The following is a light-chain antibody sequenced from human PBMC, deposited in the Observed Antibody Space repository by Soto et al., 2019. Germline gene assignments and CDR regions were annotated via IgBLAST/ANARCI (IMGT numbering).Light chain of an antibody. Sequence: QSVLTQPASVSGSPGQSITFSCTGTSSDIGAYNFVSWYQQRPGKAPKLMIFDVSVRPSGVSNRFSGSKSGNTASLTISGLQTEDEADYYCSSYARGNTPFVVFGGGTKVTVL. J-gene: IGLJ2*01. CDR1: SSDIGAYNF. CDR3: SSYARGNTPFVV. CDR2: DVS. V-gene: IGLV2-14*03.